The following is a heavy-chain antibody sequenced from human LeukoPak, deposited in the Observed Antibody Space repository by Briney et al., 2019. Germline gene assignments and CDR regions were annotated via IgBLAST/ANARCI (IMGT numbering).Heavy chain of an antibody. CDR1: GYTFTDYG. CDR2: MRPHSGET. Sequence: GASVKVSCKASGYTFTDYGINWVRQAAGQGLEWVGWMRPHSGETGNVQKFQGRVTMTRDISTSTAFMELTGLTSDDTAVYFCARGYCGGGGCYTVGYLPHWGQGTLVTVSS. D-gene: IGHD2-15*01. J-gene: IGHJ1*01. V-gene: IGHV1-8*02. CDR3: ARGYCGGGGCYTVGYLPH.